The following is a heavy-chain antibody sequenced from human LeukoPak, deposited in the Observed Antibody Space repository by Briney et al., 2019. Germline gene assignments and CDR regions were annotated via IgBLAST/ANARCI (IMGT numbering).Heavy chain of an antibody. D-gene: IGHD2-15*01. V-gene: IGHV3-7*01. CDR1: GFTFSRYW. CDR3: ARAGGYCSGGSCLDYYYYMDA. CDR2: IKQEGSEK. Sequence: PGGSPRLSCAASGFTFSRYWMSWVRQAPGTGLEGVANIKQEGSEKYYVDSVKGGFTISRDNAKNSLYLQMNSLRAEDTAVYYCARAGGYCSGGSCLDYYYYMDAWGKGTTVTVSS. J-gene: IGHJ6*03.